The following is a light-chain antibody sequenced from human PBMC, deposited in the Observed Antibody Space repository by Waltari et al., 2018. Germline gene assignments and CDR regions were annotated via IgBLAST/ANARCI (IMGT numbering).Light chain of an antibody. CDR2: HVT. CDR1: SSDFGANNY. J-gene: IGLJ3*02. V-gene: IGLV2-14*03. Sequence: QSALTQPPPASAPPGQSITISCTGTSSDFGANNYVTWYRHHPGQAPKPILYHVTTRPSGVSNRFSGSKSGNTASLTISGLQAEDEADYFCSSYTITYTRVFGGGTKLTVL. CDR3: SSYTITYTRV.